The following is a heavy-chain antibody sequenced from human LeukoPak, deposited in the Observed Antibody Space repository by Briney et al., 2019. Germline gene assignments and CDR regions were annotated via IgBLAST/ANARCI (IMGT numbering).Heavy chain of an antibody. CDR1: GFTFSSYA. V-gene: IGHV3-30-3*01. Sequence: PGGSLRLSCAASGFTFSSYAMHWVRQAPGKGLEWVAVISYDGSNKYYADSVKGRFTISRDNSKNTLYLQMNSLRAEDTAVYYCARESDGYYYYMDVWGKGTTVTVSS. D-gene: IGHD5-24*01. CDR3: ARESDGYYYYMDV. CDR2: ISYDGSNK. J-gene: IGHJ6*03.